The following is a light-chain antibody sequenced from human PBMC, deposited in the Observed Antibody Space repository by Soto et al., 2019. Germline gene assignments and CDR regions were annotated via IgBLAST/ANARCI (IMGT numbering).Light chain of an antibody. Sequence: ETVLTQSPGTLSLSPGERATLSCRASQSVSSNYLTWYQQKPGQAPRLLIYSTSTRATGIPDRFSGSGSGTDFTLPISRLEPEDSAVHYGQQYCSSLSFGGVTMVDIK. CDR3: QQYCSSLS. CDR1: QSVSSNY. CDR2: STS. V-gene: IGKV3-20*01. J-gene: IGKJ4*01.